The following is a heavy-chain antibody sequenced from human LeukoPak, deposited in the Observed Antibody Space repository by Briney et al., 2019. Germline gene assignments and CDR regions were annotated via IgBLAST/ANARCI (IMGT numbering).Heavy chain of an antibody. CDR3: ARVVVPAAMSW. CDR1: GFTFSSYA. V-gene: IGHV3-20*04. CDR2: ISWNSGSI. D-gene: IGHD2-2*01. Sequence: GGSLRLSCEASGFTFSSYAMSWVRQAPGKGLEWVSGISWNSGSIGYADSVKGRFTISRDNAKNSLYLQMNSLRAEDTAVYYCARVVVPAAMSWWGQGTLVTVSS. J-gene: IGHJ4*02.